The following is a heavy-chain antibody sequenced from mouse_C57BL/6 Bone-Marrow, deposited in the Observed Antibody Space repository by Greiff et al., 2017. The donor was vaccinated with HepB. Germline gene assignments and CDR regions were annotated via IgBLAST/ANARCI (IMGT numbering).Heavy chain of an antibody. CDR2: IYPGGGYT. D-gene: IGHD1-1*01. V-gene: IGHV1-63*01. J-gene: IGHJ2*01. CDR3: ARRNYYYGSIYFDY. Sequence: VQLQQSGAELVRPGTSVKMSCKASGYTFTNYWIGWAKQRPGHGLEWIGDIYPGGGYTNYNAKFKGKATLTADKSSSTAYMQFSSLTSEDSAIYYCARRNYYYGSIYFDYWGQGTTLTVSS. CDR1: GYTFTNYW.